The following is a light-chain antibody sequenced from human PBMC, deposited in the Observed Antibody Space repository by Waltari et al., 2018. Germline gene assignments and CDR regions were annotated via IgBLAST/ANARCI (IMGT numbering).Light chain of an antibody. CDR2: DAS. CDR3: QQYNNFPFT. V-gene: IGKV1-5*01. CDR1: QRFGGS. J-gene: IGKJ3*01. Sequence: IQMTQSPSTLSASVGDRVTITCRPSQRFGGSLAWFQQKPGKAPKLLIYDASTLEPGVPSRFSGSGSGTEFTLTVSSLQPDDFATYYCQQYNNFPFTFGPGTTV.